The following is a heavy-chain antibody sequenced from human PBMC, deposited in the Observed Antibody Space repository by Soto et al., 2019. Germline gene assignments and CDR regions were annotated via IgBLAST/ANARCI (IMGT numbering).Heavy chain of an antibody. V-gene: IGHV3-23*01. CDR2: LSANGVDK. Sequence: EVQLLASGGGLVQPGGSLRLSCAASGFTFNRYAMAWVRRAPGKGLHWVSGLSANGVDKFYADSVRGRFTISRDNSENTLSLQMNALRAEDTAVYFCVKYTVTEDLGGSLGQGALVTVSS. CDR3: VKYTVTEDLGGS. J-gene: IGHJ5*02. D-gene: IGHD4-17*01. CDR1: GFTFNRYA.